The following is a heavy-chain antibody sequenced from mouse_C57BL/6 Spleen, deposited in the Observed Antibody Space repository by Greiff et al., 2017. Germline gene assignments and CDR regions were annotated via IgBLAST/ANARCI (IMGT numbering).Heavy chain of an antibody. D-gene: IGHD2-5*01. CDR2: LNPSTGGT. Sequence: VQLKQSGPELVKPGASVKISCKASGYSFTGYYMNWVKQSPEKSLEWIGELNPSTGGTTYNQKFKAKATLTVDKSSSTAYMQLKSLTSEDSAVYYCARGGYKSNYYLDYWGQGTTLTVSS. CDR3: ARGGYKSNYYLDY. J-gene: IGHJ2*01. CDR1: GYSFTGYY. V-gene: IGHV1-42*01.